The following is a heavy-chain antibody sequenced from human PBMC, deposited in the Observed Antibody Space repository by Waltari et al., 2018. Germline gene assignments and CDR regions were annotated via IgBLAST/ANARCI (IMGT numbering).Heavy chain of an antibody. CDR1: GYTFTRYA. V-gene: IGHV7-4-1*02. D-gene: IGHD3-3*01. CDR2: INTNTGNP. Sequence: QVQLVQSGSELKKPGASVKVSCKASGYTFTRYAMNWVRQAPGQGLEWMGWINTNTGNPTYAQGFTGRFVFSLDTSVSTSYLQSSSLKAEDTAVYYCASRGEGFWSGYYYYGMDVWGQGTTVTVSS. J-gene: IGHJ6*02. CDR3: ASRGEGFWSGYYYYGMDV.